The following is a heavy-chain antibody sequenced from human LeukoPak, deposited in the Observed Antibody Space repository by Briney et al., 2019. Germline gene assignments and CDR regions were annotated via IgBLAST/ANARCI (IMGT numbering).Heavy chain of an antibody. J-gene: IGHJ5*02. CDR3: ARDGGGYCSSTSCFNWFDP. CDR1: GYTFTGYY. D-gene: IGHD2-2*01. CDR2: INPNSGGT. Sequence: ASVKVSCKASGYTFTGYYMHWVRQAPGQGLEWMGWINPNSGGTNYAQKFQGRVTMTRDTSISTAYMELSRLRSDDTAVYYCARDGGGYCSSTSCFNWFDPWGQGTLVTVSS. V-gene: IGHV1-2*02.